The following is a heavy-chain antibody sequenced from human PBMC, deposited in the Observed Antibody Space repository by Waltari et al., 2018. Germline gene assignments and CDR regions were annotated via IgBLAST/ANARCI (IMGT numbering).Heavy chain of an antibody. CDR2: TDYRAKWYN. V-gene: IGHV6-1*01. CDR3: AKDRGKGWYFDL. CDR1: GDSVSRNSAA. J-gene: IGHJ2*01. D-gene: IGHD2-15*01. Sequence: QVQLQQSGPGLVKPSQTLSLTCAISGDSVSRNSAAWNWIRRSPSRGLEWLGRTDYRAKWYNDYAVSVKSRITINPDTAKNQFSLQRNSVTPEDTAVYYCAKDRGKGWYFDLWGRGTLVTVSS.